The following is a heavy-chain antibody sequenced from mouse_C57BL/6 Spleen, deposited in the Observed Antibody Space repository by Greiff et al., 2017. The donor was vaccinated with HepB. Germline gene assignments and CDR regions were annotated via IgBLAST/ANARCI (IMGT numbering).Heavy chain of an antibody. Sequence: EVKVEESGGGSVQPGVSMKLSCVASVFTFSNYWLNWLRQFPAKGLERVAQISLKSDNDATHYAESVEGRFTISRDESKSSVYLEMNNLRAEDTGIYYCTGLPNWDTGYWGQGTTLTVSS. CDR3: TGLPNWDTGY. CDR2: ISLKSDNDAT. CDR1: VFTFSNYW. J-gene: IGHJ2*01. D-gene: IGHD4-1*01. V-gene: IGHV6-3*01.